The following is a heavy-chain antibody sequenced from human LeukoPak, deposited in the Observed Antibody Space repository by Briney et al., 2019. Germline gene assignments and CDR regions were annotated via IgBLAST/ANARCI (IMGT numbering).Heavy chain of an antibody. CDR2: INPNSGGT. Sequence: ASVKVSCKASGYTFTDYYIHWVRQAPGQGLEWMGWINPNSGGTKYAQKFQGRVTMTRDTSISTAFMELSSLKSDDTAVYFCARGSLITTGGKWGDYWGQGTLVTVSS. CDR3: ARGSLITTGGKWGDY. V-gene: IGHV1-2*02. J-gene: IGHJ4*02. CDR1: GYTFTDYY. D-gene: IGHD4-23*01.